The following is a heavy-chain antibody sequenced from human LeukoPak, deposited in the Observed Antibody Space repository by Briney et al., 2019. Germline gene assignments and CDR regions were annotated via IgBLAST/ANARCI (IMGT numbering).Heavy chain of an antibody. CDR2: IYYTGST. J-gene: IGHJ4*02. CDR1: GGSISSYY. D-gene: IGHD1-26*01. V-gene: IGHV4-39*01. Sequence: PSETLSLTCTVSGGSISSYYWSWIRQPPGKGLEWIGSIYYTGSTYDNPSLKSRVTISVDTSKNQFSLKLSSATAADTAVYYCARRGGSGRAFDYWGQGTLVTVSS. CDR3: ARRGGSGRAFDY.